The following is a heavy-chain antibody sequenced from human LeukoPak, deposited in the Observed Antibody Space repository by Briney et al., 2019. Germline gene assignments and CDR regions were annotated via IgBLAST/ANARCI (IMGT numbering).Heavy chain of an antibody. Sequence: ASVKVSCKASGGTFSRNAISWVRQAPGQGLEWMGRFIPMVGVETYAQSFQGRVTITVDRSTSTAYMELSSLRSEDTAVYYCARVQAVGVPVAIDAYYSYGMDVWGQGTAVTVSS. CDR2: FIPMVGVE. J-gene: IGHJ6*02. CDR1: GGTFSRNA. CDR3: ARVQAVGVPVAIDAYYSYGMDV. D-gene: IGHD2-15*01. V-gene: IGHV1-69*04.